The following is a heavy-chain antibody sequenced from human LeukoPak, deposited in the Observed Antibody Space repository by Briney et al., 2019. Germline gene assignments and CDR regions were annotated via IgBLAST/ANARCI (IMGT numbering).Heavy chain of an antibody. Sequence: SETLSLTCAVYGGSFSGYYWSWIRQPPGKGLEWIGEINHSGSTNYNPSLKSRVTISADTSKNQFSLKLSSVTAADTAVYYCARTLYGMDVWGQGTTVTVSS. CDR1: GGSFSGYY. V-gene: IGHV4-34*01. J-gene: IGHJ6*02. CDR2: INHSGST. CDR3: ARTLYGMDV.